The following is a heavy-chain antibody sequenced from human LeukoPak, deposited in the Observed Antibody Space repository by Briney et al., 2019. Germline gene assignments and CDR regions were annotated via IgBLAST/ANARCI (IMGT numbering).Heavy chain of an antibody. V-gene: IGHV3-11*01. CDR1: GFTFSDYY. Sequence: PGGSLRHSCAASGFTFSDYYMSWIRQAPGKGLEWVSYISSSGSTIYYADSVKGRFTISRDNAKNSLYLQMNSLRAEDTAVYYCARDMAKIASYDILTGPLDYWGQGTLVTVSS. CDR3: ARDMAKIASYDILTGPLDY. D-gene: IGHD3-9*01. J-gene: IGHJ4*02. CDR2: ISSSGSTI.